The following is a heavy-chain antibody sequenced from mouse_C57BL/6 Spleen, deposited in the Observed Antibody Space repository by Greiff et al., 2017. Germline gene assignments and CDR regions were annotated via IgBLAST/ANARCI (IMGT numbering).Heavy chain of an antibody. Sequence: QVQLQQPGAELVMPGASVKLSCKASGYTFTSYWLHWVKQRPGQGLEWIGEIDPSDSYTNYNQKFKGKSTLTLDKSSSTAYMQLSSLTSEDSAVYYCARSIYYYGSSSYYAMDYWGQGTSVTVSS. CDR2: IDPSDSYT. J-gene: IGHJ4*01. CDR3: ARSIYYYGSSSYYAMDY. D-gene: IGHD1-1*01. CDR1: GYTFTSYW. V-gene: IGHV1-69*01.